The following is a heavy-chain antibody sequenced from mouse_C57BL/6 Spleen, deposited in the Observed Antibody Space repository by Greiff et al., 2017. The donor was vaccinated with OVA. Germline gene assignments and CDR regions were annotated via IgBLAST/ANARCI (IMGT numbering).Heavy chain of an antibody. D-gene: IGHD2-2*01. CDR1: GYTFTSYG. CDR3: ARGGGYDGGNAMDY. Sequence: QVQLQQSGAELARPGASVKLSCKASGYTFTSYGISWVKQRTGQGLEWIGEIYPRSGNTYYNEKFKGKATLTADKSSSTAYMELRSLTSEDSAVDCCARGGGYDGGNAMDYWGQGTSVTVSS. CDR2: IYPRSGNT. V-gene: IGHV1-81*01. J-gene: IGHJ4*01.